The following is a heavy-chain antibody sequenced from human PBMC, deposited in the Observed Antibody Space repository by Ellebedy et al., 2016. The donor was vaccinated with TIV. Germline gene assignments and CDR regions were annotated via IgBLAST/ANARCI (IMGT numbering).Heavy chain of an antibody. Sequence: PGGSLRLSCAASGFTFGNFVMSWVRQAPGAGLEWVSAIDGSSETTYYTDSVKGRFTISRDNSRNTLFLQMHSLRDDDTAVYYCAKGSRAGRPYYFDSWGQGTLVIVSS. CDR1: GFTFGNFV. CDR3: AKGSRAGRPYYFDS. D-gene: IGHD6-13*01. CDR2: IDGSSETT. V-gene: IGHV3-23*01. J-gene: IGHJ4*02.